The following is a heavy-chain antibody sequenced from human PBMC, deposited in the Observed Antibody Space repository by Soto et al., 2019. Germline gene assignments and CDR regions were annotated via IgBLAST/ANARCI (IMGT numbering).Heavy chain of an antibody. CDR2: ITFSIDEK. CDR3: ARMLAVNYYYYYVDV. CDR1: GFSLRNARMG. V-gene: IGHV2-26*01. D-gene: IGHD3-22*01. Sequence: QVTLKESGPVLVKPTETLTLTCTVSGFSLRNARMGVSWIRQPPGKALEWLAHITFSIDEKSYNTSLKGRFTLSKDTSKSQVVLTMTYMDPVDTATYFCARMLAVNYYYYYVDVWGEGTTVTVSS. J-gene: IGHJ6*03.